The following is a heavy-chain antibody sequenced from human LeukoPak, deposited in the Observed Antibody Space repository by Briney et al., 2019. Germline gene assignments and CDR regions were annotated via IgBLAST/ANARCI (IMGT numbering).Heavy chain of an antibody. CDR3: ARGPDYSNYGWFDP. CDR2: ISGSGDRT. J-gene: IGHJ5*02. CDR1: GFTFNGNA. D-gene: IGHD4-11*01. Sequence: GGSLRLSCAASGFTFNGNAMTWVRQTPGKGLKWVATISGSGDRTDYADSVKGRFTISRDNAKNSLYLQMNSLRAEDTAVYYCARGPDYSNYGWFDPWGQGTLVTVSS. V-gene: IGHV3-23*01.